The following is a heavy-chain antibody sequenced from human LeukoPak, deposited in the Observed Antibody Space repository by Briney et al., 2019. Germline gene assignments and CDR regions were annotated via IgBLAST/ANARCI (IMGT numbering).Heavy chain of an antibody. D-gene: IGHD3-10*01. Sequence: GASVKVSCKTSGYTFTSFYMHWVRQAPGQGFEWMGIINPRGGSASSAQKLQGRVTLTRDTSTSTVYMDLSSLRSQDTAVYYCARDYHGSGSLTTFDYWGQGTLVTVSS. V-gene: IGHV1-46*01. CDR1: GYTFTSFY. CDR2: INPRGGSA. J-gene: IGHJ4*02. CDR3: ARDYHGSGSLTTFDY.